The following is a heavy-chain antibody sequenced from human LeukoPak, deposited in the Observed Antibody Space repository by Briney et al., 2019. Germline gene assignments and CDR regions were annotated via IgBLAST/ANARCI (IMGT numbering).Heavy chain of an antibody. CDR3: ARESKMGAIAAGAFDI. CDR1: GGSISSYY. Sequence: SETLSLTCTVSGGSISSYYWSWIRQPPGKGLEWIGYIYYSGSTNYNPSLKSRVTISVDTSKNQFSLKLSSVTAADTAVYYCARESKMGAIAAGAFDIWGQGTVVTVSS. D-gene: IGHD1-26*01. J-gene: IGHJ3*02. CDR2: IYYSGST. V-gene: IGHV4-59*12.